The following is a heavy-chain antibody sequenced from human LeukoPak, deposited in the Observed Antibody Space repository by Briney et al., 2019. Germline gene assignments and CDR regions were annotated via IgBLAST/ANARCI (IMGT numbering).Heavy chain of an antibody. Sequence: PSETLSLTCAVYGGSFSNYYWTWIRQPPGKGLEWIGGINHSGSARYNPSLKSRVIISVDTSKNQVSLKLSSVTAPDTAVYYCASLRVGSSFGYQYYIDVWGKGTTVTVSS. V-gene: IGHV4-34*01. CDR1: GGSFSNYY. CDR2: INHSGSA. J-gene: IGHJ6*03. D-gene: IGHD6-13*01. CDR3: ASLRVGSSFGYQYYIDV.